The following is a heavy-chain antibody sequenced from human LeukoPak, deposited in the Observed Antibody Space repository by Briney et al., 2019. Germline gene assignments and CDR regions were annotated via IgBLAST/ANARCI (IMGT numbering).Heavy chain of an antibody. CDR1: GGSFSGYY. CDR2: INDSEST. V-gene: IGHV4-34*01. D-gene: IGHD3-16*02. J-gene: IGHJ6*02. CDR3: ARAPYDYVWGSYRSSGYYYYGMDV. Sequence: PSETLSLTSAVYGGSFSGYYWSWIRQPPGKGLEWSGEINDSESTNYNPSLKSRVTISVDTSKNQFALKLSSVTAADTAVYYCARAPYDYVWGSYRSSGYYYYGMDVWGQGTTVTVSS.